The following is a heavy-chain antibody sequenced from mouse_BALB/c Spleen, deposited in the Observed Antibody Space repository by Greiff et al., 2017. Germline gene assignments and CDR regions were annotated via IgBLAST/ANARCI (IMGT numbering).Heavy chain of an antibody. CDR3: ARRDGYYAVEDY. CDR1: GFTFSSYA. V-gene: IGHV5-6-5*01. J-gene: IGHJ2*01. Sequence: EVKLVESGGGLVKPGGSLKLSCAASGFTFSSYAMSWVRQTPEKRLEWVASISSGGSTYYPDSVKGRFTISRDNARNILYLQMSSLRSEDTAMYYCARRDGYYAVEDYWGQGTTLTVSS. D-gene: IGHD2-3*01. CDR2: ISSGGST.